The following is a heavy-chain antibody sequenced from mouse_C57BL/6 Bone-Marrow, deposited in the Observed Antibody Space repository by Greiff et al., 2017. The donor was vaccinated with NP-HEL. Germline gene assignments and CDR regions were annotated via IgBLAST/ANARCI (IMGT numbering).Heavy chain of an antibody. D-gene: IGHD1-1*01. J-gene: IGHJ2*01. CDR3: AREEITTVVATDYFDY. Sequence: QVQLQQPGAELVRPGTSVKLSCKASGYTFTSYWMHWVKQRPGQGLEWIGVIDPSDSYTNYNQKFKGKATLTVDTSSSTAYMQLSSLTSEDSAVYYCAREEITTVVATDYFDYWGQGTTLTVSS. V-gene: IGHV1-59*01. CDR2: IDPSDSYT. CDR1: GYTFTSYW.